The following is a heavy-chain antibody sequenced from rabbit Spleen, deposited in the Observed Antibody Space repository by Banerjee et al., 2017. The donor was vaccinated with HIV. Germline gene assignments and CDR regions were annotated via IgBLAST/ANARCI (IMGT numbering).Heavy chain of an antibody. CDR2: IYGGSSGST. J-gene: IGHJ6*01. Sequence: QSLEESGGDLVKPGASLTLTCTASGFSFSSSYYMCWVRQAPGKGLECIACIYGGSSGSTYYASWAKGRFTISKTSSTTVTLQLTSLTAADTATYFCARDDGSSFSSYGMDLWGQGTLVTVS. CDR3: ARDDGSSFSSYGMDL. CDR1: GFSFSSSYY. D-gene: IGHD8-1*01. V-gene: IGHV1S40*01.